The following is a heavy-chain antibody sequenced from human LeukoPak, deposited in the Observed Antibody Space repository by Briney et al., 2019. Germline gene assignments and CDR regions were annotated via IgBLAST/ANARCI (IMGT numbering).Heavy chain of an antibody. J-gene: IGHJ4*02. V-gene: IGHV3-43*01. CDR3: AKGPGMATMTRYCDY. D-gene: IGHD5-24*01. Sequence: GGALILSCAASGCNIDDYNMHGFLQAPGKGREWVSRITWNGDSTYYADSVEGRFTISRDNAKNSLYLQMNSLRAEDTALYYCAKGPGMATMTRYCDYWGQGTLVTVSS. CDR1: GCNIDDYN. CDR2: ITWNGDST.